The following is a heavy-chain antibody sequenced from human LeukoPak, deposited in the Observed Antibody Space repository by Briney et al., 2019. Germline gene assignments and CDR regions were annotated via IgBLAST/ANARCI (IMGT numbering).Heavy chain of an antibody. J-gene: IGHJ4*02. V-gene: IGHV3-66*01. CDR1: GFTVSNHY. Sequence: PGGSLRLSCAASGFTVSNHYMSWVRPAEGKGLEWGSTIYNVGSTYYGDCVKGRFTISRDKTKNTLYLQMNSLRAEDTAVYFCARRFQSGFDFWGQGSLVTVSS. CDR3: ARRFQSGFDF. D-gene: IGHD3-3*01. CDR2: IYNVGST.